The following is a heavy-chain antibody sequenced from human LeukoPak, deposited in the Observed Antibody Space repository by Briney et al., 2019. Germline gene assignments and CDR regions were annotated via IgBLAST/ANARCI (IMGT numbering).Heavy chain of an antibody. CDR1: GISLSRYW. V-gene: IGHV3-7*03. D-gene: IGHD1-26*01. Sequence: GGSLRLSCAASGISLSRYWMSWVRQAPGEGLEWVANIKQDESEKDYVDSVRGRFTISRDDAQNSLYLQVNSLRAEDTALYYCATYSGVHHKTFDDWGQGTLVTVSS. CDR2: IKQDESEK. CDR3: ATYSGVHHKTFDD. J-gene: IGHJ4*02.